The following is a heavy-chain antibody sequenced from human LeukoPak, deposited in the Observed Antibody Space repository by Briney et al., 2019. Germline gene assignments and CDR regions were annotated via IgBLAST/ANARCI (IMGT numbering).Heavy chain of an antibody. Sequence: GGSLRLSCAASGFTFSNYWMQWVRHAPGKGLVWVSRINGDGSSTNYADSVKGRFTISRDNAKNTLYLQVNSLRAEDTAVYYCVRDCSSASCSYDAFDVWGQGTMVSVSS. V-gene: IGHV3-74*01. CDR3: VRDCSSASCSYDAFDV. CDR2: INGDGSST. D-gene: IGHD2-2*01. CDR1: GFTFSNYW. J-gene: IGHJ3*01.